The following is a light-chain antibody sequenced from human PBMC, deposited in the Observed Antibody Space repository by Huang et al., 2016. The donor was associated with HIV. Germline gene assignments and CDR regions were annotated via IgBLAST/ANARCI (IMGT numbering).Light chain of an antibody. CDR2: EAS. J-gene: IGKJ3*01. CDR3: HQRSNWFT. V-gene: IGKV3-11*01. Sequence: EIVLTQSPATLSLSPGERAILSCRSSQSISSSLAWYQHKPGQAPRLLIYEASNRATGIPARVSGSGSGTDFTLTISSLEPEDFAVYYCHQRSNWFTFGPGTRVDIK. CDR1: QSISSS.